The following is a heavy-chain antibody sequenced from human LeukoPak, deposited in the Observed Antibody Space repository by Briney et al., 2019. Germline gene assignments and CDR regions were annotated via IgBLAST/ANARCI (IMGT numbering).Heavy chain of an antibody. V-gene: IGHV4-31*03. CDR2: IYYSGST. CDR3: AREVVTDAFDI. Sequence: SETLSLTCTVSGGSISSGGYYWSWIRQHPGKGLEWNGYIYYSGSTYYNPSLKSRVTISVDTSKNQFSLKLSSVTAADTAVYYCAREVVTDAFDIWGQGTMVTVSS. D-gene: IGHD3-22*01. CDR1: GGSISSGGYY. J-gene: IGHJ3*02.